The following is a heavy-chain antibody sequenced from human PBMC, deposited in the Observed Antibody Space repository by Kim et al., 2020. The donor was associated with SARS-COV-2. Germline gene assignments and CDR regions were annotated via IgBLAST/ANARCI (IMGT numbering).Heavy chain of an antibody. CDR2: ICGSGSSK. V-gene: IGHV3-48*03. D-gene: IGHD3-22*01. CDR1: GLTFRSYE. CDR3: AREVVVSPDAFDI. J-gene: IGHJ3*02. Sequence: GGSLRLSCAASGLTFRSYEMNWVRQAPGKGLEWVSYICGSGSSKYYADSVKGRFTISRDNAKDSLYLQMNGLRAEDTAVYYCAREVVVSPDAFDIWGQGTMVTVSS.